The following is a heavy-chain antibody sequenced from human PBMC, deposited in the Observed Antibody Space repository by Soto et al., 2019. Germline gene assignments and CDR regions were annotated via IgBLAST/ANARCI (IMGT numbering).Heavy chain of an antibody. CDR3: ASGTAPDVDY. J-gene: IGHJ4*02. CDR1: GDTFSRHN. CDR2: IIPFLDVT. Sequence: QVPLVQSGAEVKKPGSSVKVSCKASGDTFSRHNIAWVRQAPGQGLEWMGRIIPFLDVTNNAQKFRGRVTITADKSTSTAYMELSSLRSEDTAVYFCASGTAPDVDYWGQGTLVTVSS. V-gene: IGHV1-69*02. D-gene: IGHD2-21*02.